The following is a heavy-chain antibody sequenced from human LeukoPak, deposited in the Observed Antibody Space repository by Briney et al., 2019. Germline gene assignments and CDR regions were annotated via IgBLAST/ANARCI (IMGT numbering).Heavy chain of an antibody. J-gene: IGHJ4*02. CDR2: IYNSGHT. Sequence: SETLSLTCTVSGGSLSTYYWSWIRQSPGKGLEWIGYIYNSGHTNYNPSLKSRVSISVDTSNNQFSLKLTSVTTADTAVYYCATEGFGWDAFDYWGQGTLVTVSS. CDR1: GGSLSTYY. D-gene: IGHD6-19*01. V-gene: IGHV4-59*01. CDR3: ATEGFGWDAFDY.